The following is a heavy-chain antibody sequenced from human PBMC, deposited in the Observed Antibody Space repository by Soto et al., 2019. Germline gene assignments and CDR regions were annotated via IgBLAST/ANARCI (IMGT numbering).Heavy chain of an antibody. J-gene: IGHJ5*02. V-gene: IGHV1-69*13. D-gene: IGHD3-22*01. CDR1: GGTFSSYA. CDR2: IIPIFGTA. CDR3: ARDGYYYDSSGT. Sequence: GASVKVSCKASGGTFSSYAISWVRPAPGQGLEWMVGIIPIFGTANYAQKFQGRVTITADESTSTAYMELSSLRSEDTAVYYCARDGYYYDSSGTWGQGTLVTVSS.